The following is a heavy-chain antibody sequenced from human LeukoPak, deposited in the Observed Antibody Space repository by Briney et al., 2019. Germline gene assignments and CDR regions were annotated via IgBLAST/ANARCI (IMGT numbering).Heavy chain of an antibody. CDR3: ARDTSPGITGTY. CDR1: GYSITNGYY. D-gene: IGHD1-20*01. Sequence: SSETLSLTCTVSGYSITNGYYWGWIRQPPGKGLEWIGSIYHDGRIDYNPSLKSRVTISRDASDDQFSLKLSSVTAADTAMYYCARDTSPGITGTYWGQGTLVTVSS. CDR2: IYHDGRI. J-gene: IGHJ4*02. V-gene: IGHV4-38-2*02.